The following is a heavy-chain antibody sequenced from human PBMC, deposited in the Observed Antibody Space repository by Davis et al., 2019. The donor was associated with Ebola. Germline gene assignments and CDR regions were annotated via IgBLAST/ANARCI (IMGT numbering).Heavy chain of an antibody. V-gene: IGHV1-3*01. J-gene: IGHJ5*02. Sequence: SDTVSCQASLYTFTSYAMHWVRQAPAHRLEWMGWINAGNGNTKYSQKFQGRVTITRDTSASTAYMELTSLRSEDTAMYYCARGVNGTTDWFDPWGQGTLVTVYS. CDR1: LYTFTSYA. CDR3: ARGVNGTTDWFDP. CDR2: INAGNGNT. D-gene: IGHD1-7*01.